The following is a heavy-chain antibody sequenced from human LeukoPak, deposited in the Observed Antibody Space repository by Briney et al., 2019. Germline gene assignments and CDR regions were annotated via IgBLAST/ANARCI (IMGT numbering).Heavy chain of an antibody. CDR2: ISGSGDST. CDR3: AKDRDMRAWNFWGYFDY. D-gene: IGHD1-7*01. J-gene: IGHJ4*02. CDR1: GFTFNSYA. V-gene: IGHV3-23*01. Sequence: PGGSLRLSCAASGFTFNSYAMSWVRQAPGKGLEWVSVISGSGDSTFYADSVKGRFTISRDNSKNTLYLQMNSLRAEDTAVYYCAKDRDMRAWNFWGYFDYWGQGTLVTVTS.